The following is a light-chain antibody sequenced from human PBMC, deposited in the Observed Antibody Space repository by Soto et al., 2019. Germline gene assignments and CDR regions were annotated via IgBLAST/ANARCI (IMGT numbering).Light chain of an antibody. CDR1: SSDVGGYDY. CDR2: DVN. V-gene: IGLV2-14*03. CDR3: SSYTSSITLV. Sequence: QSALTQPASVSGSPGQPITISCTGTSSDVGGYDYVSWYQQHPGKAPKLMLYDVNNRPSGVSNRFSGSKSGNTASLTISGLQAEDEADYYCSSYTSSITLVFGAGTKLTVL. J-gene: IGLJ2*01.